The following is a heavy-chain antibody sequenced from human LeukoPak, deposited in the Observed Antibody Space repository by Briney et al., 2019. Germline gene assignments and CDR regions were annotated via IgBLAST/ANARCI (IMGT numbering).Heavy chain of an antibody. J-gene: IGHJ4*02. CDR2: INSDGSTT. Sequence: PGGSLRLSCAASGFTFSSHWMHWVRQAPGKGLVWVSRINSDGSTTSYGDSVTGRFTISRDNAKNTLYLQMNSLRDEDTAVYYCSRGPGVPGRFFVGDQWGQGTLVTVSS. D-gene: IGHD3-10*01. CDR3: SRGPGVPGRFFVGDQ. V-gene: IGHV3-74*01. CDR1: GFTFSSHW.